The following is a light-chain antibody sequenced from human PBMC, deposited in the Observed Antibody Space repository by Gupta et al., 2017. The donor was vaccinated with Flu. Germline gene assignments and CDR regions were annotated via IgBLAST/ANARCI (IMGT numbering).Light chain of an antibody. Sequence: QSVLTQPPSASGTPGPRLTLSCSGSSSNIGSNYVHWYQQFAGTAPKLLIYRNNQRPSGVPDRFSASKSGTSASLAISGLRSEDEAFYYCSAWDDSLSGHVVFGGGTMVTVL. CDR1: SSNIGSNY. CDR3: SAWDDSLSGHVV. J-gene: IGLJ2*01. V-gene: IGLV1-47*01. CDR2: RNN.